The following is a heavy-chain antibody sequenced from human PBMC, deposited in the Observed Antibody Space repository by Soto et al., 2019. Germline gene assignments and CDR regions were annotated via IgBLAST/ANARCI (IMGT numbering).Heavy chain of an antibody. D-gene: IGHD3-16*01. CDR3: ASEPLRTGDY. Sequence: GGSLRLSCAASGFTFSDYYMSWIRQAPGKGLEWVSYISSSGTTIYHADSVKGRFTISMDSAKNSLYVKMNSLRAEDPAVYYCASEPLRTGDYWGQGTLVTVSS. CDR1: GFTFSDYY. CDR2: ISSSGTTI. J-gene: IGHJ4*02. V-gene: IGHV3-11*01.